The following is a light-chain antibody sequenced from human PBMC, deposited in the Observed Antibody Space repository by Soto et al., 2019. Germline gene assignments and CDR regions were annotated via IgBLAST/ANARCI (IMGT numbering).Light chain of an antibody. CDR2: GAS. V-gene: IGKV3-15*01. Sequence: EILMPQSPATLSVSPWERATLSCRASQNVRSNLAWYQQKPGQAPRLLIYGASTRATGIPARFSGRGSGTEFILTISSLQSEDFAVYYCQQYDDWPETFGQGTKVDI. CDR1: QNVRSN. CDR3: QQYDDWPET. J-gene: IGKJ1*01.